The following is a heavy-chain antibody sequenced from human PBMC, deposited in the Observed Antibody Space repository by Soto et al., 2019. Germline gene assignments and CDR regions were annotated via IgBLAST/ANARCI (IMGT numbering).Heavy chain of an antibody. CDR2: IYYSGST. V-gene: IGHV4-30-4*01. Sequence: PSETLSLTCTVSGGSISSGDYYWSWIRQPPGKGLEWIGYIYYSGSTYYNPSLKSRVTISVDTSKNQFSLKLSSVTAADTAVYYCARAGCSSTSCYTWEDNWFDPWGKGTLVIVYS. D-gene: IGHD2-2*02. CDR3: ARAGCSSTSCYTWEDNWFDP. J-gene: IGHJ5*02. CDR1: GGSISSGDYY.